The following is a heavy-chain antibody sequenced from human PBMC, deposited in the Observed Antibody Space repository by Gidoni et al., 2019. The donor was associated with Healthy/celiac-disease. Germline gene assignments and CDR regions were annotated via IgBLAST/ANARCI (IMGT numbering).Heavy chain of an antibody. Sequence: QVHLQASCPGLVQPSETLSLTCTVSGGSISSYYLSWIRQPPGKGLEWIGYIYYSGSTNYNPSLKSRVTIAVDTSKNQFSLRLRSVTAADTAVYFCARDFYGGKTAFAYWGQGTPVTVSS. J-gene: IGHJ4*02. CDR3: ARDFYGGKTAFAY. D-gene: IGHD4-17*01. CDR2: IYYSGST. V-gene: IGHV4-59*01. CDR1: GGSISSYY.